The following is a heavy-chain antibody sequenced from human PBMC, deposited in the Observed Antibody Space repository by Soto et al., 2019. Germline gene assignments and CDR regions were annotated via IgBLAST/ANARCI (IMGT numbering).Heavy chain of an antibody. D-gene: IGHD1-26*01. CDR2: IIPIFDSR. J-gene: IGHJ6*02. Sequence: QVQLVQSGAEVKKPGSSVKVSCKASRDTFSKYAFNWVRQAPGQGLEWMGWIIPIFDSRNYAEKFQGRVTITAVESTSTAYMELRSPRFEDTAVYYCARGETYLGIWGQGTTVTVSS. V-gene: IGHV1-69*01. CDR3: ARGETYLGI. CDR1: RDTFSKYA.